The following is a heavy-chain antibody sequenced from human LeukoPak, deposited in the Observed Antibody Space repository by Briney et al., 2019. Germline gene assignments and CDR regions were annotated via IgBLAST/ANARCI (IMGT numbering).Heavy chain of an antibody. CDR2: IDPNNGDI. J-gene: IGHJ3*02. CDR3: ARRSRNGLDAFDI. CDR1: AYTFTGYY. D-gene: IGHD1-14*01. V-gene: IGHV1-2*02. Sequence: ASVKVSCKASAYTFTGYYLHWVRQAPGQGLEWMGWIDPNNGDIKYAQKFQGRVTMTRDRSISTAYMELSRLTSDDTALYYCARRSRNGLDAFDIWGQGTMVTVSS.